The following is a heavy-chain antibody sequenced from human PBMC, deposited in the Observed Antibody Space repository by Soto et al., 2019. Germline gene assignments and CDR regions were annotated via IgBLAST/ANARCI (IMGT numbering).Heavy chain of an antibody. J-gene: IGHJ6*02. Sequence: ESGGGLVKPGGSLRLSCAASGFTFSDYYMSWIRQAPGKGLEWVSYISSSGSTIYYADSVKGRFTISRDNAKNSLYLQMNSLRAEDTAVYYCARGRRRYYDFWSGYPGSYYYGMDVWGQGTTVTVSS. CDR3: ARGRRRYYDFWSGYPGSYYYGMDV. D-gene: IGHD3-3*01. CDR1: GFTFSDYY. V-gene: IGHV3-11*01. CDR2: ISSSGSTI.